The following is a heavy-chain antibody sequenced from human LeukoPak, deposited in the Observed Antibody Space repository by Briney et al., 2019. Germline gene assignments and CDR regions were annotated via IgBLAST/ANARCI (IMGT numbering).Heavy chain of an antibody. CDR1: GFSFSNYA. CDR3: ARAPGNYYDSTGYWYFDL. V-gene: IGHV3-48*01. CDR2: ISTSSTTI. Sequence: GGSLRLSCTAFGFSFSNYAMNWVRRAPGKGLEWLSYISTSSTTIHYADSVKGRFTSSREDARNSLYLQMNSLRAEDTAVYFCARAPGNYYDSTGYWYFDLWGRGTLVTVSS. D-gene: IGHD3-22*01. J-gene: IGHJ2*01.